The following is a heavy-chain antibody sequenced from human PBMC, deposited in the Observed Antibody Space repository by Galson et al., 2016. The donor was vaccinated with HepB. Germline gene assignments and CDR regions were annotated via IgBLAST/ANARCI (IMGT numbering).Heavy chain of an antibody. CDR2: IWYDGSRE. D-gene: IGHD6-25*01. J-gene: IGHJ6*04. Sequence: SLRLSCATSGFTFNNYGFHWVRQAPGKGLEWVAVIWYDGSREFYADYAKGRFTISRDDSKNTLFLQMNSLRGEDTAVYYCARGRSSAGYYGLDVWGEGTAVTVSS. CDR3: ARGRSSAGYYGLDV. V-gene: IGHV3-33*02. CDR1: GFTFNNYG.